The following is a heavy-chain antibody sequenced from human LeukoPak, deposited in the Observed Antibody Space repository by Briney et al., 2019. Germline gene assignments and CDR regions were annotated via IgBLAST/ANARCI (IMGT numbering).Heavy chain of an antibody. Sequence: ASVKVSCKASGYTFTGYYMHWVRQAPGQGLEWMGWINPNSGGTNYAQKFQGRVTMTRDTSISTAYMELSRLRSDDTAVYCCAREDAVAGTFDYWGQGTLVTVSS. CDR3: AREDAVAGTFDY. CDR2: INPNSGGT. V-gene: IGHV1-2*02. D-gene: IGHD6-19*01. J-gene: IGHJ4*02. CDR1: GYTFTGYY.